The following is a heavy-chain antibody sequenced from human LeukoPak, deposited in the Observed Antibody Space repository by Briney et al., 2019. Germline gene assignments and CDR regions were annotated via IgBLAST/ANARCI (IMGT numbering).Heavy chain of an antibody. V-gene: IGHV4-61*02. CDR3: ARAGIYAFDI. D-gene: IGHD3-10*01. J-gene: IGHJ3*02. CDR1: GGSISSGSYY. Sequence: SETLSLTCTVSGGSISSGSYYWSWIRQPAGKGLEWIGRIYTSGSTNYNPSLKSRVTISVDTSKNQFSLKLSSVTAADTAVYYCARAGIYAFDIWGQGTMVTVSS. CDR2: IYTSGST.